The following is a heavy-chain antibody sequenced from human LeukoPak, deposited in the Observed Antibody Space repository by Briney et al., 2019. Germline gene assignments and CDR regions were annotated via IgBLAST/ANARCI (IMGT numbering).Heavy chain of an antibody. CDR1: GGSISGYY. V-gene: IGHV4-59*01. CDR3: ARGGLRWEDV. J-gene: IGHJ6*04. CDR2: IYYSGST. D-gene: IGHD5-12*01. Sequence: SETLSLTCTVSGGSISGYYWSWIRQPPGKGLEWIGYIYYSGSTNYNPSLKSRVTISVDTSKNQFSLKLSSVTAADTAVYYCARGGLRWEDVWGKGTTVTVSS.